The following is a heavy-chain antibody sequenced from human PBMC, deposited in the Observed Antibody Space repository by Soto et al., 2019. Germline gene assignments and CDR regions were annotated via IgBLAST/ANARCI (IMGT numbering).Heavy chain of an antibody. D-gene: IGHD3-22*01. CDR1: GYSFTSYW. CDR3: ARQRGYDSSGSPYFAP. CDR2: IYPGDSDT. J-gene: IGHJ5*02. Sequence: LGESLKISCKGSGYSFTSYWIGWVRQMPGKGLEWMGIIYPGDSDTRYSPSFQGQVTIPADKSISTAYLQWSSLKASDTALFYCARQRGYDSSGSPYFAPGGRETLVTVSS. V-gene: IGHV5-51*01.